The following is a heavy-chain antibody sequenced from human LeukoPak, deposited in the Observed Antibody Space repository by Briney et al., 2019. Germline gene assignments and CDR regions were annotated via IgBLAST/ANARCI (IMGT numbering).Heavy chain of an antibody. Sequence: PGGSLRLSCAASGFTFSDYYMSWIRQAPGKGLEWLSYVSGSSSNTNYAGSVKGRFTISRDNAKNSLYLQMNSLRAEDTALYYCARSTMIRGDPFDSWGQGVLVTVSS. J-gene: IGHJ4*02. CDR2: VSGSSSNT. D-gene: IGHD3-10*01. V-gene: IGHV3-11*03. CDR3: ARSTMIRGDPFDS. CDR1: GFTFSDYY.